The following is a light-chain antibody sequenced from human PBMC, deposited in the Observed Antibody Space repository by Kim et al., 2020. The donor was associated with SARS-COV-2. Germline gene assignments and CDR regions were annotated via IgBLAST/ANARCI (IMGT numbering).Light chain of an antibody. CDR1: NSNIGSNT. J-gene: IGLJ3*02. V-gene: IGLV1-44*01. Sequence: QSVLTQPPSVFGTPGQRVTISCSGSNSNIGSNTVNWYRQLPGTAPKLLIFSNDQRPSGVPDRFSGSKSGTSATLGITGLQTGDEADYYCGTWDSSLSAGVFGGGTQLTVL. CDR3: GTWDSSLSAGV. CDR2: SND.